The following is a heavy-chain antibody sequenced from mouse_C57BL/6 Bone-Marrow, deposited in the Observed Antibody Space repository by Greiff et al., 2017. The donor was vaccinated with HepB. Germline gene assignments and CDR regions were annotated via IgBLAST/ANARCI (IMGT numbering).Heavy chain of an antibody. Sequence: EVQLVESGGGLVQPKGSLKLSCAASGFSFNTYAMNWVRQAPGKGLEWVARIRSKSNNYATYYADSVKDRFTISRDDSESMLYLQMNNLKTEDTAMYYCVRHGDYDNTGYFDYWGQGTTLTVSS. J-gene: IGHJ2*01. CDR1: GFSFNTYA. CDR2: IRSKSNNYAT. V-gene: IGHV10-1*01. D-gene: IGHD2-4*01. CDR3: VRHGDYDNTGYFDY.